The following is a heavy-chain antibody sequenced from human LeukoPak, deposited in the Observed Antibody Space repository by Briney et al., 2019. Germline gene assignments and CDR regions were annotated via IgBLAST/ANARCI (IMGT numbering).Heavy chain of an antibody. CDR3: VAAAVAVDY. CDR2: IYHSEST. Sequence: SETLSLTCAVSGVSISSSNWWSWVRQPSGKGRGWIGEIYHSESTNYNASLKSRVTISVDKSKNQFSLKMTSVTAADTAVYYCVAAAVAVDYWGQGTLVTVSS. V-gene: IGHV4-4*02. D-gene: IGHD6-19*01. J-gene: IGHJ4*02. CDR1: GVSISSSNW.